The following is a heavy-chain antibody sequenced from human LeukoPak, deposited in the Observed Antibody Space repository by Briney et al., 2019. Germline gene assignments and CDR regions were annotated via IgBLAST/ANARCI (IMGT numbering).Heavy chain of an antibody. CDR1: GFTFDDYA. V-gene: IGHV3-9*01. Sequence: GRSLRLSCAASGFTFDDYAMHWVRQAPGKGLEWVSGISWNSGSIGYADSVKGRFTISRDNAKNSLYLQMNSLRGEDTALYYCARTNNAYSSGWNLGTTDYWGQGTLVTVSS. D-gene: IGHD6-19*01. CDR2: ISWNSGSI. J-gene: IGHJ4*02. CDR3: ARTNNAYSSGWNLGTTDY.